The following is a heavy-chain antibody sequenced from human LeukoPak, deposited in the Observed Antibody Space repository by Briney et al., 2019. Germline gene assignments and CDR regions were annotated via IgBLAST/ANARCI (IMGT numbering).Heavy chain of an antibody. CDR2: INPNSGGT. J-gene: IGHJ4*02. Sequence: GASVKVSCKGSGYTFTSFGINWVRQAPGQGLEWMGWINPNSGGTNYAQKFQGRVTMTSDTSISTAYMELSRLRSDDTAVYFCARYHETGRGGLSDYWGQGTLVTVSS. V-gene: IGHV1-2*02. CDR3: ARYHETGRGGLSDY. CDR1: GYTFTSFG. D-gene: IGHD3-9*01.